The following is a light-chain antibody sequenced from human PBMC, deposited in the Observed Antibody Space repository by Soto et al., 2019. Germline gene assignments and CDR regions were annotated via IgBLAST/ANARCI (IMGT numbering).Light chain of an antibody. CDR2: DAS. CDR1: QSVTSS. J-gene: IGKJ4*01. CDR3: QQRSNWPLT. Sequence: EIVLTQSPATLSLSLGERATLSCRASQSVTSSLAWYQQRPGQAPRLLIYDASNRASGIPARFSGSGSGTDFTLTISSLEPEDFAVYYCQQRSNWPLTFGGGIKVDIK. V-gene: IGKV3-11*01.